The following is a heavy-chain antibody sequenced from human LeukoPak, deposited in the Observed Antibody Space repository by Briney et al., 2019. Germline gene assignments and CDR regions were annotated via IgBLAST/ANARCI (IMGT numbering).Heavy chain of an antibody. Sequence: GASVKVSFKGSGYTFNSHGISWVRQGPGQGLEWMGWISVYNGNTNYAQKFQGRVTMTTDTSTSTAYMELRSLRSDDTAVYYCARDKGYCSGGSCYYWFDPWGQGTLVTVSS. CDR2: ISVYNGNT. J-gene: IGHJ5*02. CDR1: GYTFNSHG. V-gene: IGHV1-18*04. D-gene: IGHD2-15*01. CDR3: ARDKGYCSGGSCYYWFDP.